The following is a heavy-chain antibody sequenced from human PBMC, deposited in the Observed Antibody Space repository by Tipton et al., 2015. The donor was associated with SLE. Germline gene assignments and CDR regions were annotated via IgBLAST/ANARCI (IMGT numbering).Heavy chain of an antibody. CDR2: ISAYNGNT. CDR3: AGGGYCSSTSCYTRGALGY. CDR1: GYTFTSYG. D-gene: IGHD2-2*02. J-gene: IGHJ4*02. V-gene: IGHV1-18*01. Sequence: QLVQSGAEVKKPGASVKVSCKASGYTFTSYGISWVRQAPGQGLEWMGWISAYNGNTNYAQKLQGRVTMTTDTSTSTAYMELRSLRSDDTAVYYCAGGGYCSSTSCYTRGALGYWGQGTLVTVSS.